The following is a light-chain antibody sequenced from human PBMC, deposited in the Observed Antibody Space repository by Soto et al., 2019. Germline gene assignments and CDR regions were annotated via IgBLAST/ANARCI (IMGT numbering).Light chain of an antibody. CDR1: QSVRTN. J-gene: IGKJ4*01. V-gene: IGKV3-15*01. CDR2: AAS. Sequence: EVVVTQSPATLSVSLGGRATLSCRASQSVRTNLAWYQQKPGQAPWLLIYAASTRATGIPARFSGSGSGTEFTRTITSLQSEDFAVYYCQQYNNWTPLTFGGGTKVEIK. CDR3: QQYNNWTPLT.